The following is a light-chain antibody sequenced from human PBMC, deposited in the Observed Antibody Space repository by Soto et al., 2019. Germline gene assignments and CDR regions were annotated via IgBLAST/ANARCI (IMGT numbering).Light chain of an antibody. J-gene: IGKJ4*01. CDR2: DTS. CDR1: QSVSTN. V-gene: IGKV3-15*01. Sequence: EIVMTQSPATLSVSPGERVTLSCRASQSVSTNLAWYQQKPGQAPRLLIYDTSTRATGIPATFSASGSGTEFTLTIDTLQSEDFAVYYCQQYDGRPLTFGGGTKVEIK. CDR3: QQYDGRPLT.